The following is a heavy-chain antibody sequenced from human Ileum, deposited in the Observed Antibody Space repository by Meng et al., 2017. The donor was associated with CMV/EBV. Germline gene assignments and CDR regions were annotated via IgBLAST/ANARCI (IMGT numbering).Heavy chain of an antibody. J-gene: IGHJ5*02. CDR3: ARQNCSLTSCSFGGWFDP. CDR2: FYYSGST. CDR1: GDSMTSGSSY. Sequence: GLVQCQPCLLLSLPCTVTGDSMTSGSSYLVWVRQPPGKGLEWIVNFYYSGSTYYNPSLQRRVTISVDTSKQHFSLKLSSVTAADTAVYYCARQNCSLTSCSFGGWFDPWGQGTLVTVSS. D-gene: IGHD2-2*01. V-gene: IGHV4-39*01.